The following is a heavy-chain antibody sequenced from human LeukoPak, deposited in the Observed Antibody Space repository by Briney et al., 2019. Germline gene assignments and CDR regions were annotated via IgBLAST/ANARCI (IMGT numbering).Heavy chain of an antibody. Sequence: GGSLRHSRVASGLKFSTYSMNCLRQAPGKGLEWVASITSPVGHIYYADSLKGRITISRDNAETSLYLQMISPRADETAVYCCANSGQSRGWYFVHYCGEAPLVIVSA. V-gene: IGHV3-21*04. CDR3: ANSGQSRGWYFVHY. CDR2: ITSPVGHI. D-gene: IGHD6-19*01. CDR1: GLKFSTYS. J-gene: IGHJ4*01.